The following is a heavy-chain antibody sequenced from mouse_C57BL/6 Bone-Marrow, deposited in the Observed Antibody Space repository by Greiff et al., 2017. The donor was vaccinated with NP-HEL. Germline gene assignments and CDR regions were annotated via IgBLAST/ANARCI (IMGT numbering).Heavy chain of an antibody. Sequence: VKVVESGPGLVAPSQSLSITCTVSGFSLTSYAISWVRQPPGKGLEWLGVIWTGGGTNYNSALKSRLSISKDNSKSQVFLKMNSLQTDDTARYYCARRRLDSSGLYYAMDYWGQGTSVTVSS. CDR1: GFSLTSYA. CDR3: ARRRLDSSGLYYAMDY. CDR2: IWTGGGT. J-gene: IGHJ4*01. D-gene: IGHD3-2*02. V-gene: IGHV2-9-1*01.